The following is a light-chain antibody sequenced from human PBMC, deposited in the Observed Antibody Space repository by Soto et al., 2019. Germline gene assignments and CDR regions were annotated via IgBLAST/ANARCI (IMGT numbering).Light chain of an antibody. CDR3: LQHNSYPPT. CDR1: QGIGSA. Sequence: DIQMTQSPSSLSASVGDRVTITCRASQGIGSALGWYQQKPRKAPKRLIYAASSLQSGVPSMFSGSGSGTEFTLTISSLQPEDFATYYCLQHNSYPPTFGGGTKVEIK. V-gene: IGKV1-17*01. J-gene: IGKJ4*01. CDR2: AAS.